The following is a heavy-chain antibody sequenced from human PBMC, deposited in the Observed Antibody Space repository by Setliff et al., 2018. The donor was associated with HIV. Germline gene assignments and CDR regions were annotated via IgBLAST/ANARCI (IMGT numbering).Heavy chain of an antibody. J-gene: IGHJ4*02. CDR2: INPDSGGA. V-gene: IGHV1-2*06. Sequence: ASVKVSCKASGYTFTDYYMQWVRQAPGQGLEWMGRINPDSGGANYAQKFQGRVTMTRDTSISTAYMELSSLRSEDTAVYYCARDRLGHIDRPYFDYWGQGTLVTVSS. CDR1: GYTFTDYY. CDR3: ARDRLGHIDRPYFDY. D-gene: IGHD2-21*01.